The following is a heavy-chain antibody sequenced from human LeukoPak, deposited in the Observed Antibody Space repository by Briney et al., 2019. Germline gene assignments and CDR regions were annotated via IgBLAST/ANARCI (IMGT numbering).Heavy chain of an antibody. CDR3: AHNMAYYYGSGSYPS. D-gene: IGHD3-10*01. Sequence: SGPTLVKPTQTLTLTCTFSGFSLSTSGVGVGWIRQPPGKALEWLALIYWDDDKRYRPSLKSRLTITKDTSKNQVVLIMTNMDPEDTATYYCAHNMAYYYGSGSYPSWGQGTLVTVSS. J-gene: IGHJ4*02. CDR1: GFSLSTSGVG. CDR2: IYWDDDK. V-gene: IGHV2-5*02.